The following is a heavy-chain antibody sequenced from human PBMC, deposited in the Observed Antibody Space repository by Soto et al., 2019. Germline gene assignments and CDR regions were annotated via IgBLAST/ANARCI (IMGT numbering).Heavy chain of an antibody. CDR2: IDSSGST. CDR1: GGSVSSGSYY. V-gene: IGHV4-61*01. D-gene: IGHD5-12*01. J-gene: IGHJ4*02. Sequence: QVQLQESGPGLVKPSETMSLTCTVSGGSVSSGSYYGSWIRQPPGKGLEWIGYIDSSGSTSYNPSRKSRVTISVDTAKNQFSLKLSSVTAADTAVYYCARDGDGYHYWGQGTLVTVSS. CDR3: ARDGDGYHY.